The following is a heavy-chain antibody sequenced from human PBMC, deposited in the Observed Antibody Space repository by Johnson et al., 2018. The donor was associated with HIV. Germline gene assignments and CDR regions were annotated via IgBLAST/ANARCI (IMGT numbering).Heavy chain of an antibody. V-gene: IGHV3-30-3*01. CDR1: GFTFSTYA. CDR3: AREDDYSNYGSAFDI. CDR2: ISYDGSNT. J-gene: IGHJ3*02. Sequence: QVQLVESGGGVVQPGRSLRLSCAASGFTFSTYAMHWVRQAPGKGLEWVTLISYDGSNTYYADSVKGRFTISRDNSKNTLYLQMNSLRAEDTAVYYCAREDDYSNYGSAFDIWGQGTMVTVSS. D-gene: IGHD4-11*01.